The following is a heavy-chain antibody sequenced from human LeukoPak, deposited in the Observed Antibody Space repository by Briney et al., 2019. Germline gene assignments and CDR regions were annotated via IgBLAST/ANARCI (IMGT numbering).Heavy chain of an antibody. CDR3: DRRGILSGYMFDY. V-gene: IGHV1-69*05. D-gene: IGHD3-9*01. Sequence: SVKVSCKASGGTFISYAISWVRQAPGQGREWMGGIIPIFGTANYAQKFQGRVTITTDETKSTVYMEMRRLRDDDTAVDISDRRGILSGYMFDYWGQGPLVTVSS. CDR2: IIPIFGTA. CDR1: GGTFISYA. J-gene: IGHJ4*02.